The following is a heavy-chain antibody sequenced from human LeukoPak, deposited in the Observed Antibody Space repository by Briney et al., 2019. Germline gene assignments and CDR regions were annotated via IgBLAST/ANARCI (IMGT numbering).Heavy chain of an antibody. CDR2: INPNSGGT. CDR1: GYTFTGYY. V-gene: IGHV1-2*02. Sequence: SVKVSCKASGYTFTGYYMHWVRQAPGQGLEWMGWINPNSGGTNYAQKFQGRVTMTRDTSISTAYMEVSSLRSEDTAVYYCARSSGRSPNRDYMDVWGKGTTVTISS. D-gene: IGHD1-14*01. CDR3: ARSSGRSPNRDYMDV. J-gene: IGHJ6*03.